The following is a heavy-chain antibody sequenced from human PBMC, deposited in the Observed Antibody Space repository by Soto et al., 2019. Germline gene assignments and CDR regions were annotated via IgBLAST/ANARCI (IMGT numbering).Heavy chain of an antibody. V-gene: IGHV3-23*01. Sequence: EVQLLESGGGLVQPGGSLRLSCAASGFTFSSYAMSWVRQAPGKGLEWVSAISGSGGSTYYADSVKGRFTISRDNSKNXVXXQMNSRRAEDTAVEYCAKDREDSRGGAGWANWFDPWGQGTLVTVSS. CDR1: GFTFSSYA. CDR3: AKDREDSRGGAGWANWFDP. D-gene: IGHD6-19*01. J-gene: IGHJ5*02. CDR2: ISGSGGST.